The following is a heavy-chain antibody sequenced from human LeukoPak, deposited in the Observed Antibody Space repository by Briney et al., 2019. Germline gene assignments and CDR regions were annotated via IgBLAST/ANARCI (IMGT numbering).Heavy chain of an antibody. Sequence: SGTLSLTCAVSGGSTSSSNWWSWVRQPPGKGLEWIGEIFPSGSTNYNPSLKSRITISIDKSENQFSLKLSSVTAADTAVYYCARGKDTSALLFPYWGQGTLVTVSS. V-gene: IGHV4-4*02. CDR1: GGSTSSSNW. J-gene: IGHJ4*02. CDR2: IFPSGST. D-gene: IGHD6-19*01. CDR3: ARGKDTSALLFPY.